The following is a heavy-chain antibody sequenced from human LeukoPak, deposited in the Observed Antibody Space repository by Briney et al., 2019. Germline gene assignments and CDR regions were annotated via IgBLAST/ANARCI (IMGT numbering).Heavy chain of an antibody. CDR3: ARLFYDSSGYNDY. V-gene: IGHV4-59*01. CDR2: IYYSGST. Sequence: SETLSLTCTVSGGSISSYYWSWIRQPPGKGLEWIGYIYYSGSTNYNPSLKSRVTISVDMSKNQFSLKLSSVTAADTAVYYCARLFYDSSGYNDYWGQGTLATVSS. J-gene: IGHJ4*02. CDR1: GGSISSYY. D-gene: IGHD3-22*01.